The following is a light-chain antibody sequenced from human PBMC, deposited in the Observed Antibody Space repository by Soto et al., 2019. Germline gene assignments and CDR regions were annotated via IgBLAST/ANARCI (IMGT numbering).Light chain of an antibody. CDR2: SAS. V-gene: IGKV1-39*01. CDR3: QQSFSTPT. Sequence: DIQMTQSPSSVSASVGGRVSITCRASHRINIYLNWYRQKPGKAPELLIYSASNLQSGVPSRFSGSGSGTDFTLTISGLQSEDFATYYCQQSFSTPTFGQGTRLETK. CDR1: HRINIY. J-gene: IGKJ5*01.